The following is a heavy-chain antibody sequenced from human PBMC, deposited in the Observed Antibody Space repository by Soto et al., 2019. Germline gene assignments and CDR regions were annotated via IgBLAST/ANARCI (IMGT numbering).Heavy chain of an antibody. D-gene: IGHD5-18*01. J-gene: IGHJ4*02. V-gene: IGHV4-4*07. CDR3: ATDSAMVGILDL. CDR2: VYVSGST. CDR1: GDSISDYY. Sequence: SETQSLTCTVSGDSISDYYWTWIRQPAGKGLEWIGRVYVSGSTTYNPSLQGRVTISLDTSKNQFSLRLTSLTAADTAIYYCATDSAMVGILDLWGPGAQATIFS.